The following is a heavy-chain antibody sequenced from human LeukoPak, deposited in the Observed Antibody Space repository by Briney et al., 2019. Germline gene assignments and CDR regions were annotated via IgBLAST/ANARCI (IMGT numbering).Heavy chain of an antibody. CDR1: GYTFTGYY. CDR2: INPNSGGT. Sequence: EASVKVSCKASGYTFTGYYMHWVRQAPGQGLEWMGWINPNSGGTNYAQKFQGRVTMTRDTSISTAYMELSRLRSDDTAVYYCARDLMGTYSNYSSGDNWFDPWGQGTLVTVSS. V-gene: IGHV1-2*02. D-gene: IGHD4-4*01. J-gene: IGHJ5*02. CDR3: ARDLMGTYSNYSSGDNWFDP.